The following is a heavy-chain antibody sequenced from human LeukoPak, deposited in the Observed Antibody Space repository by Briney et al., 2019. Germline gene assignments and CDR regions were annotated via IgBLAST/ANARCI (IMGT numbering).Heavy chain of an antibody. V-gene: IGHV3-48*01. Sequence: PGGSLRLSCSASGFTFSSYTMNWVRQAPGKGLEWVSYISSSSSTIYYADFVKGRLTISRDNAKNALYLQMNSLRAEDTAVYYCARDGEAYSGSSPEYFDYWGQGTLVTVSS. CDR2: ISSSSSTI. J-gene: IGHJ4*02. D-gene: IGHD1-26*01. CDR3: ARDGEAYSGSSPEYFDY. CDR1: GFTFSSYT.